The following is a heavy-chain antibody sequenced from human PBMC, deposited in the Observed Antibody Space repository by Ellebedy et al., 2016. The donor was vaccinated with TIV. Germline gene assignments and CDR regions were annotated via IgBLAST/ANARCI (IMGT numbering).Heavy chain of an antibody. J-gene: IGHJ4*02. D-gene: IGHD5-18*01. CDR3: ARDLGYSYGCDY. V-gene: IGHV1-8*01. CDR2: MNPNSGNT. CDR1: GYTFTSYD. Sequence: ASVKVSXXASGYTFTSYDINWVRQATGQGLEWMGWMNPNSGNTGYAQKFQGRVTMTRNTSISTAYMELSSLRSEDTAVYYCARDLGYSYGCDYWGQGTLVTVSS.